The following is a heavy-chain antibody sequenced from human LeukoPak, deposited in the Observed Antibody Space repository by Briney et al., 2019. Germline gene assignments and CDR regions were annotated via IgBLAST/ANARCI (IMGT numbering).Heavy chain of an antibody. D-gene: IGHD5-18*01. CDR2: ISGSGGST. V-gene: IGHV3-23*01. CDR3: AKPQLLNTAMHFDY. Sequence: PGGSLRLSCAASGFTFNTYTMNWVRQAPGKGLEWVSAISGSGGSTYYADSVKGRFTISRDNSKNTLYLQMNSLRAEDTAVYYCAKPQLLNTAMHFDYWGQGTLVTVSS. J-gene: IGHJ4*02. CDR1: GFTFNTYT.